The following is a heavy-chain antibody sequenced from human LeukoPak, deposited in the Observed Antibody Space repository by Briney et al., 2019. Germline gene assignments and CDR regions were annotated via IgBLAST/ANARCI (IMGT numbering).Heavy chain of an antibody. CDR2: ISYDGSNK. CDR3: ARESAAMVSYYMDV. CDR1: GFTLSSYA. J-gene: IGHJ6*03. V-gene: IGHV3-30*04. D-gene: IGHD5-18*01. Sequence: GGSLRLSCAASGFTLSSYAMHWVRQAPGKGLEWVAVISYDGSNKYYADSVKGRFTISRDNSKNTLYLQMNSLRAEDTAVYYCARESAAMVSYYMDVWGKGTTVTVSS.